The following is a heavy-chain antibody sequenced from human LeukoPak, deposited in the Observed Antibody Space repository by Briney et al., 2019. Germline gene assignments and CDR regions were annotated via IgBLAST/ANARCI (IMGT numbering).Heavy chain of an antibody. V-gene: IGHV3-7*01. CDR1: GFTFSTAW. CDR3: ARDAGWGYYDL. Sequence: GGSLRLSCVASGFTFSTAWVTWVRQAPGTGLEWVANIDKHGNGKYYVDSVKGRFAISRDYASNSVFLQMDSLRAEDTSVYYCARDAGWGYYDLWGGGPPVSVSS. CDR2: IDKHGNGK. J-gene: IGHJ4*02. D-gene: IGHD1-26*01.